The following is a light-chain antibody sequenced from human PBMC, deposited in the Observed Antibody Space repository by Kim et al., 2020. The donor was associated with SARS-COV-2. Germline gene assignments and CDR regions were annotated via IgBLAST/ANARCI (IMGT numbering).Light chain of an antibody. V-gene: IGKV3-15*01. CDR1: QSVDTN. J-gene: IGKJ1*01. CDR3: QQYDSWPLT. CDR2: GAS. Sequence: VAPGEKATLSCRASQSVDTNLAWYQQMPGQTPRLLIYGASTRATGIPARFSGSGSGTEFTLSISSLQSEDFAVYYCQQYDSWPLTFGQGTKVDIK.